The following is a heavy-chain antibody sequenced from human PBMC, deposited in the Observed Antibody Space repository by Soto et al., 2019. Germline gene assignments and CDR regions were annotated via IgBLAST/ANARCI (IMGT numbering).Heavy chain of an antibody. CDR2: IYHNGRT. Sequence: QVHLEESGPGLVRPSGTLALICNVSGIPISSYDWWTWVRQTPGKGMEWIGEIYHNGRTNYNPSLNSRVSLSVDKSKDHFSLNLQSLTAADTAVYYCARGTLIGSSTRNWFDPWGPGTQVTVSS. D-gene: IGHD3-10*01. CDR1: GIPISSYDW. J-gene: IGHJ5*02. V-gene: IGHV4-4*02. CDR3: ARGTLIGSSTRNWFDP.